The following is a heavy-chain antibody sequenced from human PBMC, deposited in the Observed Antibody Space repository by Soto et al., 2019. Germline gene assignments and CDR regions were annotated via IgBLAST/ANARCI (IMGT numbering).Heavy chain of an antibody. J-gene: IGHJ6*02. D-gene: IGHD6-19*01. CDR3: ARGYKPGIAVAGTRYYYYYGMDV. V-gene: IGHV4-34*01. CDR2: INHSGST. CDR1: GGSFSGYY. Sequence: PSETLSLTCAVYGGSFSGYYWGWIRQPPGKGLEWIGEINHSGSTNYNPSLKSRVTISVDTSKNQFSLKLSSVTAADTAVYYCARGYKPGIAVAGTRYYYYYGMDVWGQGTTVTVSS.